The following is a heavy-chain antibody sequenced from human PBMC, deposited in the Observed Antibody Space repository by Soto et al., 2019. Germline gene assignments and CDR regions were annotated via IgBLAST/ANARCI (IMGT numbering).Heavy chain of an antibody. D-gene: IGHD1-26*01. CDR2: ISYVGSGK. Sequence: QVHLVESGGGVVQPGSSWRLSVAASEFTFRIFAMHCLPQSPGKGRGGGAVISYVGSGKADSGKGRFTFSRDNSWNTLYLQMNSLRAEDTAIYYCARGDREDIEEVVGVRPGEYSMDVWGQGTTVTVSS. V-gene: IGHV3-30-3*01. CDR3: ARGDREDIEEVVGVRPGEYSMDV. CDR1: EFTFRIFA. J-gene: IGHJ6*02.